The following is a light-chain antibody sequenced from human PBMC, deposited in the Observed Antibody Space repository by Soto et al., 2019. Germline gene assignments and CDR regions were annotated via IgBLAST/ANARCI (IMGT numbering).Light chain of an antibody. CDR1: QGISRD. CDR2: DAS. V-gene: IGKV1-9*01. J-gene: IGKJ4*01. Sequence: DIQLTQSPSFLSASGGDRVTITCRASQGISRDLAWYQQNPGKAPKLLIYDASTLQSGVPSRFSGSRSGTQVTLTISSLQPEELGTYYGQHLRGYPLTFGGGNKGEI. CDR3: QHLRGYPLT.